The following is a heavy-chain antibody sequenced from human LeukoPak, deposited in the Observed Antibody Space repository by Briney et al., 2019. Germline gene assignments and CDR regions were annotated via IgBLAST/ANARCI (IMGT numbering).Heavy chain of an antibody. CDR1: GGTFSSYA. V-gene: IGHV1-69*04. CDR2: IIPILGIA. D-gene: IGHD3-10*01. J-gene: IGHJ6*02. CDR3: AREVGLDYYSSWYYYGMDV. Sequence: SVKVSCKASGGTFSSYAISWVRQAPGQGLEWMGRIIPILGIANYAQKFQGRVTITADKSTSTAYMELSSLRSEDTAVYYCAREVGLDYYSSWYYYGMDVWGQGTTVTVSS.